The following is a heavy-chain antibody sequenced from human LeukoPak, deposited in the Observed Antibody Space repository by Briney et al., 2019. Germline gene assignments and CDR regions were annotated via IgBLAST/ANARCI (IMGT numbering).Heavy chain of an antibody. CDR1: GYTFTGYY. CDR3: ARCAVDCSSTSCYRYYYYYGMDV. Sequence: ASVKVSCKASGYTFTGYYMHWVRQAPGQRLEWMGWINAGNGNTKYSQKFQGRVTITRDTSASTAYMELSSLRSEDTAVYYCARCAVDCSSTSCYRYYYYYGMDVWGQGTTVTVSS. CDR2: INAGNGNT. D-gene: IGHD2-2*01. V-gene: IGHV1-3*01. J-gene: IGHJ6*02.